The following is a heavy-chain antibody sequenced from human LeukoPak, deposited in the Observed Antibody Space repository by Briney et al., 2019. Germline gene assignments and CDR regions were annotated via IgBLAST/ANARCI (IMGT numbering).Heavy chain of an antibody. D-gene: IGHD3-22*01. CDR2: INPNSGGT. J-gene: IGHJ4*02. V-gene: IGHV1-2*02. CDR1: GYTFNDYY. CDR3: TRGETGRDSSGYFGY. Sequence: GASVKVSCKASGYTFNDYYIHWVRQAPGQGLEWMGWINPNSGGTNYAQKFQGRVTVTRDTSISTAYMGLSSLRSDDTAVYYCTRGETGRDSSGYFGYWGQGTLVTVSS.